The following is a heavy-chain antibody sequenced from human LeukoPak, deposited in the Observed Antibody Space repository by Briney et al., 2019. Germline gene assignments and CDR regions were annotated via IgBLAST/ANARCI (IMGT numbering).Heavy chain of an antibody. D-gene: IGHD2-2*01. J-gene: IGHJ3*02. CDR3: ARFPVEDQLLNIGYGPDSNDAFDI. CDR1: GGSISSGGYS. CDR2: IYYSGNT. V-gene: IGHV4-30-4*07. Sequence: PSQTLSLTCAVSGGSISSGGYSWSWIRQPPGKGLEWIGYIYYSGNTYYNPSLKSRVTISVDTSKNQFSLKLNSVTAADTAVYYCARFPVEDQLLNIGYGPDSNDAFDIWGQGTMVTVSS.